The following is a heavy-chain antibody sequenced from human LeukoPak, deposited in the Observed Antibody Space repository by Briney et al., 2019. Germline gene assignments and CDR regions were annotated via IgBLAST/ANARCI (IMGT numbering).Heavy chain of an antibody. CDR1: GFKLSDAW. V-gene: IGHV3-15*01. CDR2: IKSNSAGGTT. J-gene: IGHJ4*02. D-gene: IGHD5-18*01. CDR3: ASLDTAMVNSDY. Sequence: GGSLRLSCAGSGFKLSDAWMNWVRQAPGKGLEWVGRIKSNSAGGTTDYAAPVKGRFTISRDDSRNLLYLQMNSLRAEDTAVYYCASLDTAMVNSDYWGQGTLVTVSS.